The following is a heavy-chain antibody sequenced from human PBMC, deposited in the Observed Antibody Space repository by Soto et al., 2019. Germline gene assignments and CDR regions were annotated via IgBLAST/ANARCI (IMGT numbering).Heavy chain of an antibody. CDR3: ARDRWRLNYYGMDV. D-gene: IGHD2-21*02. V-gene: IGHV3-21*01. Sequence: EVQLVESGGGLVKPGGSLRLSCAASGFTFSSYSMNWVRQAPGKGLEWVSSISSSSSHIYYADSVKGRFTISRDNAKNSLYLQMNSLRAEDTAVYYCARDRWRLNYYGMDVWGQGTTVTVSS. CDR2: ISSSSSHI. CDR1: GFTFSSYS. J-gene: IGHJ6*02.